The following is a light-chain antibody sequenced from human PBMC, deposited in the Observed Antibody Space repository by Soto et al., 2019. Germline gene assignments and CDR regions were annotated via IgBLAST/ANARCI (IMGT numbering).Light chain of an antibody. CDR1: QSVDSNY. J-gene: IGKJ1*01. CDR3: QLYYSGM. CDR2: AAS. V-gene: IGKV3-20*01. Sequence: EIVLTQSPGTLSLSPGERATLSCRASQSVDSNYLGWYQQTPGQAPRLLIYAASSRATGIPDRFSGGGSGTDFTLTISRLEPEDFAVYYCQLYYSGMFGQGTKVEIK.